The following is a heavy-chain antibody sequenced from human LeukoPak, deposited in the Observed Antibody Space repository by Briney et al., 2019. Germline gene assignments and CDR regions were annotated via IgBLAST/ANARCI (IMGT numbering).Heavy chain of an antibody. CDR1: GFTFSSYA. CDR2: ISGSGGST. Sequence: PGGSLRLSCAASGFTFSSYAMSWVRQAPGKGLEWVSAISGSGGSTYYADSVKGRFTISRDNSKNTLYLQMNSLRAEDTAVYYCAKSSTYYDILTGYLGHYFDYWGQGTLVTVSP. V-gene: IGHV3-23*01. D-gene: IGHD3-9*01. CDR3: AKSSTYYDILTGYLGHYFDY. J-gene: IGHJ4*02.